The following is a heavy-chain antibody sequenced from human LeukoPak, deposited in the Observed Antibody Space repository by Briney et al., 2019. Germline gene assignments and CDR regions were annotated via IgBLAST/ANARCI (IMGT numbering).Heavy chain of an antibody. V-gene: IGHV3-23*01. CDR3: AKDLLAATIDYYFDY. Sequence: GGSLRLSCAAAGFTFSSYAMNWVRQAPGKGLEWVSTVSGSGGSTYYADSVKGRFTISRDNSKNTLYLQMNSLRAEDTAVYYCAKDLLAATIDYYFDYWGQGTLVTASS. CDR2: VSGSGGST. J-gene: IGHJ4*02. D-gene: IGHD5-12*01. CDR1: GFTFSSYA.